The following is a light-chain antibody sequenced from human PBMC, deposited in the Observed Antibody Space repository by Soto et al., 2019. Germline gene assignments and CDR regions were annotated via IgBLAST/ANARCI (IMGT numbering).Light chain of an antibody. CDR2: DAS. CDR3: QQRRYWPVT. CDR1: QSVSSY. V-gene: IGKV3-11*01. J-gene: IGKJ1*01. Sequence: EIVLTQSPAILSMSPGERATLSCRASQSVSSYFAWYQQKPGQAPRLLIYDASNRATGVPARFSGSGSGTDFTLTISSLEPEDFAVYQCQQRRYWPVTFGQGTKVDIK.